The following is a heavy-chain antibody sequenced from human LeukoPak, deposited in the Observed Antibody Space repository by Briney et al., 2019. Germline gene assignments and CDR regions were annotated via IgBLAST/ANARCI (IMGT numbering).Heavy chain of an antibody. Sequence: SETLSLTCTVSGVSISSYYWSWIRQPPGKGLEWIGYIHYSGGTNYNPSLKSRVAILVDTSKNQFSLKLSSVTAADTAVYYCARDAADYYYMDVWGKGTTVTVSS. J-gene: IGHJ6*03. D-gene: IGHD6-25*01. CDR1: GVSISSYY. CDR3: ARDAADYYYMDV. V-gene: IGHV4-59*01. CDR2: IHYSGGT.